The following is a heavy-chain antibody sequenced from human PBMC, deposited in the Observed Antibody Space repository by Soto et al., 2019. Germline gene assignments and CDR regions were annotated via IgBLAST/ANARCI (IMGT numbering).Heavy chain of an antibody. CDR1: GDSVISDHYY. J-gene: IGHJ4*02. CDR3: ARQGGNKFDY. Sequence: QLQLQESGPGLVKPSETLSLSCTVSGDSVISDHYYWAWVRQPPGKGLEWIGNVNYRGNSYQNPSLXSXAXIXXDTSTNQGSLKLTSVTAADTSVYYCARQGGNKFDYWGQGTLGTVSS. D-gene: IGHD3-16*01. CDR2: VNYRGNS. V-gene: IGHV4-39*01.